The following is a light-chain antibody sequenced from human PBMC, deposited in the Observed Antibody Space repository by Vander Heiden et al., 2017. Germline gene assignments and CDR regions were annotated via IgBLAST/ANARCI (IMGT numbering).Light chain of an antibody. J-gene: IGKJ2*01. CDR3: QPANSVPPMYT. CDR1: QGVSGW. Sequence: DTPMTQSPSSVSASVGDRVTITCRASQGVSGWLAWYQQNPGRAPKLLIYGATNLQSGVSSRFSRSASGTHFALTIRNLLPEDFATNYCQPANSVPPMYTFGQGTKLEIK. CDR2: GAT. V-gene: IGKV1-12*01.